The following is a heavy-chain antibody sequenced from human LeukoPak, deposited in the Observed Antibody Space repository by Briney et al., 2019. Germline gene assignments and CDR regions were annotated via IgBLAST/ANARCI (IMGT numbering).Heavy chain of an antibody. J-gene: IGHJ4*02. CDR3: ARAGDYGDLSYFDY. CDR1: GFTFSSYG. CDR2: ISYDGSNK. D-gene: IGHD4-17*01. V-gene: IGHV3-30*03. Sequence: GGSLRLSCAASGFTFSSYGMHWVRQAPGKGLEWVAVISYDGSNKYYADSVKGRFTISRDNSKNTLYLQMNSLRAEDTAVYYCARAGDYGDLSYFDYWGQGTLVTVSS.